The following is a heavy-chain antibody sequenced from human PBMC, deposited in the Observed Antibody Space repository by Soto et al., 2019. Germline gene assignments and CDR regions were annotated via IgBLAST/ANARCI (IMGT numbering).Heavy chain of an antibody. Sequence: QVQLVQSGAEVKKPGASVKDSCKASGYTFNSYGISWVRQAPGQGLEWMGWISAYKGNTNYAQKLQGRVTMTTDTSTSTVYMELRSLRSDDTAVYYCASSASIYCSGGSCSYYDMDVWGQGTTVIVSS. CDR3: ASSASIYCSGGSCSYYDMDV. J-gene: IGHJ6*02. V-gene: IGHV1-18*01. CDR1: GYTFNSYG. CDR2: ISAYKGNT. D-gene: IGHD2-15*01.